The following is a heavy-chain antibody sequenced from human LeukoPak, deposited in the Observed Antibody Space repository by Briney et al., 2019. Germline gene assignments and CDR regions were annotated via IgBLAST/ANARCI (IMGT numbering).Heavy chain of an antibody. CDR3: ATQEEGYSGSYDDMWGAFDI. V-gene: IGHV4-39*01. CDR1: GGSISSSSYY. Sequence: SETLSLTCTVSGGSISSSSYYWGWIRQPPGKGLEWIGSIYYSGSTYYNPSLKSRVTISVDTSKNQFSLKLSSVTAGDTAVYYCATQEEGYSGSYDDMWGAFDIWGQATMVTVSS. CDR2: IYYSGST. J-gene: IGHJ3*02. D-gene: IGHD1-26*01.